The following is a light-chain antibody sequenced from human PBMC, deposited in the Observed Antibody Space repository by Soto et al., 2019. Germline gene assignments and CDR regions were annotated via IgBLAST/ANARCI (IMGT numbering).Light chain of an antibody. Sequence: QSALTQPPSVSGSPGQSVAISCTGTSSNVGSYNRVSWYQQPPGTAPKLMIYDVNNRPSGVPDRFSGSKSGNTASLTISGLQAEDEADYYCSSYTSSNTYVFGTGTKLTVL. CDR1: SSNVGSYNR. V-gene: IGLV2-18*02. CDR2: DVN. CDR3: SSYTSSNTYV. J-gene: IGLJ1*01.